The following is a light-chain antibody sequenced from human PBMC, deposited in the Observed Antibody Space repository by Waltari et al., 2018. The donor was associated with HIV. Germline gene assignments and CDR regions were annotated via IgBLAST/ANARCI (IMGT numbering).Light chain of an antibody. Sequence: ITCKSSQSVLYSSNNKNYLAWYQQKPGQPPKLLVYWASTRESGVPGRFSGSGSGTDFTLTISSLQAEDVAVYYCQQYYSSPLTFGGGTKVEIK. CDR1: QSVLYSSNNKNY. CDR3: QQYYSSPLT. V-gene: IGKV4-1*01. J-gene: IGKJ4*01. CDR2: WAS.